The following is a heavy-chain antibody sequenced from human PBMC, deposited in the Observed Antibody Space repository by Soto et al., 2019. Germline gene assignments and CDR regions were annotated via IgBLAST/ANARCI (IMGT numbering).Heavy chain of an antibody. D-gene: IGHD3-10*01. CDR1: GGSISSGGSS. CDR2: IYYSGST. V-gene: IGHV4-30-2*05. J-gene: IGHJ6*02. CDR3: ARALIYGSGSYYNTPDYSYGMDV. Sequence: PSETLSLTCAVSGGSISSGGSSWTWIRQPPGKGLEWIGYIYYSGSTYYNPSLKSRVTISVDTSKNQFSLKLSSVTAADTAVYYCARALIYGSGSYYNTPDYSYGMDVWGQGTTVTVSS.